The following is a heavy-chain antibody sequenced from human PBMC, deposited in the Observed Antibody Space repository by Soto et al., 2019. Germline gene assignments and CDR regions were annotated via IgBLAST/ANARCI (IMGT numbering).Heavy chain of an antibody. CDR2: IKQDGSEK. CDR1: GFTFSSYW. CDR3: ARERRVLVEWLLYNWFDP. J-gene: IGHJ5*02. V-gene: IGHV3-7*01. D-gene: IGHD3-3*01. Sequence: EVQLVESGGGLVQPGGSLRLSCAASGFTFSSYWMSWVRQAPGKGLEWVANIKQDGSEKYYVDSVKGRFTISRDNAKKSLYLQMNSLRAEDTAVYYCARERRVLVEWLLYNWFDPWGQGTLVTVSS.